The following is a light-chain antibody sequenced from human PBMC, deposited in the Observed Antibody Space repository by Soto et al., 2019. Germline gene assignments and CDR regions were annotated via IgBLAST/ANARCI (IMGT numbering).Light chain of an antibody. CDR1: QSVDSN. CDR2: GAS. Sequence: EIVMTQSPATLSVSPGERATLSCRASQSVDSNLAWYQQKPGQAPRLLIFGASTRATGIPARFSGSGSGTDFTLTIRSLQSEDFGVYFCQQYYNWPLTFGGGTKVEIK. J-gene: IGKJ4*01. V-gene: IGKV3D-15*01. CDR3: QQYYNWPLT.